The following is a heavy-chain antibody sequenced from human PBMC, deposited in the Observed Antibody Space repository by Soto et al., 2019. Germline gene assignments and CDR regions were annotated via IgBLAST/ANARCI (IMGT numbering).Heavy chain of an antibody. CDR1: GYTFTSYD. D-gene: IGHD3-22*01. CDR3: AREGPYYDSSSIDY. J-gene: IGHJ4*02. CDR2: INAGNGNT. V-gene: IGHV1-3*01. Sequence: ASVKVSCKASGYTFTSYDMHWVRQDPGQRLEWMGWINAGNGNTKYSQKFQGRVTITRDTSASTAYMELSSLRSEDTAVYYCAREGPYYDSSSIDYWGQGTLVTVSS.